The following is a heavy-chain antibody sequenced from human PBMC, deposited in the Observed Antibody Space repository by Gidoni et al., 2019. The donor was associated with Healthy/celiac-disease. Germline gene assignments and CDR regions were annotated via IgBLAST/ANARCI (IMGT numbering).Heavy chain of an antibody. CDR1: GYTFTSYA. J-gene: IGHJ4*02. CDR3: ARGIVVVPEPLDY. V-gene: IGHV1-3*01. D-gene: IGHD2-2*01. Sequence: QVQLVQSGAEVKTPGASVNVSCQASGYTFTSYAMHWVRQAPGQRLEWMGWINAGNGNTKYSQKFQGRVTITRDTSASTGYMELSSLRSEDTAVYYCARGIVVVPEPLDYWGQGTLVTVSS. CDR2: INAGNGNT.